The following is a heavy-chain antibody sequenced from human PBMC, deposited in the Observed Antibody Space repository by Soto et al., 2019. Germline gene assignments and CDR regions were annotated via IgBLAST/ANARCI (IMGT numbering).Heavy chain of an antibody. V-gene: IGHV4-34*01. CDR2: INHSGST. J-gene: IGHJ4*02. CDR1: GGSFSGYY. CDR3: ARSSSIASRSTREGGYYSAY. Sequence: SETLSLTCAVYGGSFSGYYWSWIRQPPGKGLEWIGEINHSGSTNYNPSLKSRVTISVDTSKNQFSLKLSSVTAANTAVYYCARSSSIASRSTREGGYYSAYWGQGNLVTVAS. D-gene: IGHD6-6*01.